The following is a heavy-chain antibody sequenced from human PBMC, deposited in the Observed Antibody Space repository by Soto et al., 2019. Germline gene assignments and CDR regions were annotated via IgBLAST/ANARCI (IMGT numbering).Heavy chain of an antibody. J-gene: IGHJ4*02. CDR1: GGTFSSYA. D-gene: IGHD2-2*02. CDR2: IIPIFGTA. V-gene: IGHV1-69*13. Sequence: SVKVSCKPSGGTFSSYAISWVRQAPGQGLEWMGGIIPIFGTANYAQKFQGRVTITADESTSTAYMELSSLRSEDTAVYYCARGYCSSTSCYKAPFDYWGQGTLVTVSS. CDR3: ARGYCSSTSCYKAPFDY.